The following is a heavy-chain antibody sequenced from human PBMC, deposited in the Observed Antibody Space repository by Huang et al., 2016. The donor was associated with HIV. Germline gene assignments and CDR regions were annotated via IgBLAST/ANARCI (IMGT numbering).Heavy chain of an antibody. CDR3: ATKTAGMDI. Sequence: VESGGRSVQPGGSIRLSCVGSTFTFGAYWMSWVRQPPGKGLEWVSNIKQDETDKYYVDSVKGRFNISRDNAKKGLFLEMDALRVEDTAIYFCATKTAGMDIWGQGTTVIVSS. V-gene: IGHV3-7*01. CDR2: IKQDETDK. J-gene: IGHJ6*02. CDR1: TFTFGAYW.